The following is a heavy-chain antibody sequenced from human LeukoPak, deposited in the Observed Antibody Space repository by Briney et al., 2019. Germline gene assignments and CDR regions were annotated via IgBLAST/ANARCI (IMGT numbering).Heavy chain of an antibody. J-gene: IGHJ4*02. CDR3: ARHSGYVYFDY. Sequence: SGTLSLTCAVSGGSISSSNWWSWVRQPPGKGLEWIGEIYHSGSTYYNPSLKSRVTISVDTSKNQFSLKLSSVTAADTAVYYCARHSGYVYFDYWGQGTLVTVSS. CDR2: IYHSGST. CDR1: GGSISSSNW. V-gene: IGHV4-4*02. D-gene: IGHD5-12*01.